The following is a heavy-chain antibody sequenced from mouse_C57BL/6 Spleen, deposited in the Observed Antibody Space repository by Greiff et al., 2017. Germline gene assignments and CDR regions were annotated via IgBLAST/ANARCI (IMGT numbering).Heavy chain of an antibody. J-gene: IGHJ1*03. Sequence: EVQLQQSGPELVKPGASVKISCKASGYSFTGYYMNWVKQSPEKSLEWIGELNPSTGGTTYNQKFKAKATLTVDKSSSTAYMQLKSLTSEDSAVYYCARSDYGSSYRYFDVWGTGTTVTVSS. V-gene: IGHV1-42*01. CDR2: LNPSTGGT. D-gene: IGHD1-1*01. CDR3: ARSDYGSSYRYFDV. CDR1: GYSFTGYY.